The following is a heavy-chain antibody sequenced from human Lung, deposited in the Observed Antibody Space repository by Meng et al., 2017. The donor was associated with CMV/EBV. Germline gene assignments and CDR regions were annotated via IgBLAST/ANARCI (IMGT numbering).Heavy chain of an antibody. Sequence: GXXKISXRASEYSFTTYWIGWVRQMPGKGLEWMGSIYPGDSDILYGPSFQRQATIPVDTYIWTAYLRWSILQASDTAIYYCVRRGYSDSYAARYNWFDPGXQGTXVTVSS. CDR1: EYSFTTYW. J-gene: IGHJ5*02. V-gene: IGHV5-51*01. D-gene: IGHD1-26*01. CDR2: IYPGDSDI. CDR3: VRRGYSDSYAARYNWFDP.